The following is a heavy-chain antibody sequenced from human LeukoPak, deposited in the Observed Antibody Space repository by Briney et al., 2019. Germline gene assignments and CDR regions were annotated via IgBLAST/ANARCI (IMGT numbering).Heavy chain of an antibody. J-gene: IGHJ4*02. CDR1: GGSIISSSYY. D-gene: IGHD4-17*01. CDR3: ARSSNYGDESPYYFDY. CDR2: IYYSGST. V-gene: IGHV4-39*01. Sequence: SATLSLTFTVSGGSIISSSYYWGWIRQPPGKGLEWIGSIYYSGSTYYNPSLKSRVTISVDTSKNQFSLKLSSVTAADTAVYYCARSSNYGDESPYYFDYWGQGTLVTVSS.